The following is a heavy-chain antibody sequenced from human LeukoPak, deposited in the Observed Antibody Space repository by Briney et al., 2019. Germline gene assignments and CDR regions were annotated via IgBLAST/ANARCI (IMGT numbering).Heavy chain of an antibody. D-gene: IGHD4-17*01. CDR2: IQRKTDGGTT. J-gene: IGHJ4*02. CDR3: TTATVPPS. Sequence: GGSLRLSCAASGFTFSNAWMNWVRQAPGKGLEWVGRIQRKTDGGTTEYAAPVKGRFTISRDDPKNTVYLQMNTLTTEDTAVYYCTTATVPPSWGQGTLVTVSS. CDR1: GFTFSNAW. V-gene: IGHV3-15*01.